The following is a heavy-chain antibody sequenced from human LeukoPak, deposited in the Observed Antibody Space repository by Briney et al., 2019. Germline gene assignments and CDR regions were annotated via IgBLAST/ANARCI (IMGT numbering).Heavy chain of an antibody. CDR1: GGSISSGGYY. CDR3: ARDMGTGDWYFDL. J-gene: IGHJ2*01. CDR2: IYYSGST. D-gene: IGHD2-8*02. Sequence: SETLSLTCTVSGGSISSGGYYWSWIRQHPGKGLEWIGYIYYSGSTYYNPSLKSRVTISVNTSKNQFSLKLSSVTAADTAVYYCARDMGTGDWYFDLWGRGTLVTVSS. V-gene: IGHV4-31*03.